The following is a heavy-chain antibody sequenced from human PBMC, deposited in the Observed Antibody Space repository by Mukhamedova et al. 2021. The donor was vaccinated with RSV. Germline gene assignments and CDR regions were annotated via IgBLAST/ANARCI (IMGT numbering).Heavy chain of an antibody. V-gene: IGHV4-59*01. Sequence: YNPSLKSRVTIAVDTAKNQFSLKVTSVTAADTAVYYCARLGYYSGSWHIDYWGQGTLVTVSS. J-gene: IGHJ4*02. CDR3: ARLGYYSGSWHIDY. D-gene: IGHD1-26*01.